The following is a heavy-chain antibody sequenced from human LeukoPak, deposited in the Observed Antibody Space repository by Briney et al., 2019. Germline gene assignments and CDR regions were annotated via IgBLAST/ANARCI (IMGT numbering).Heavy chain of an antibody. CDR2: INHSGST. CDR3: ARRNYGSGTYDY. Sequence: SETLSLTCAVYGGSFSGYYWSWIRQPPGKGLEWIGEINHSGSTNYNPSLKSRVTISVDTSKNQFSLKLSSVTAAGTAVYYCARRNYGSGTYDYWGQGTLVTVSS. V-gene: IGHV4-34*01. D-gene: IGHD3-10*01. J-gene: IGHJ4*02. CDR1: GGSFSGYY.